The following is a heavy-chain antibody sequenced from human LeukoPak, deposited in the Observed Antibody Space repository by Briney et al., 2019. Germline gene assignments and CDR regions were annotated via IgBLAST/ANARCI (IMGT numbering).Heavy chain of an antibody. CDR1: GGPISSSNW. V-gene: IGHV4-4*02. Sequence: SETRAVNCVVSGGPISSSNWCSWVRRPPGTGLEWFGELYHSVSTNYNPSLKSRVTISVDTSKNQFSLKLSSVTAADTAVYYCARQIDSSGYYLRRYFDYWGQGTLVTVSS. D-gene: IGHD3-22*01. J-gene: IGHJ4*02. CDR2: LYHSVST. CDR3: ARQIDSSGYYLRRYFDY.